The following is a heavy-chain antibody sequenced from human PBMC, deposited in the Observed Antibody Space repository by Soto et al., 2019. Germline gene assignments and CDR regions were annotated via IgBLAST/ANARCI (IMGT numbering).Heavy chain of an antibody. CDR1: GGSISSVSYY. Sequence: QLQLQESGPGLVKPSETLSLTCSVSGGSISSVSYYWGWIRQPPGKGLECIGSIYYSGSAYYSPSLKGRVTMCVDTSKNQLSLELRALTAADTAVYYCARLHCNSPNCGPLDPWGQGTLVTVSS. D-gene: IGHD2-2*01. J-gene: IGHJ5*02. CDR2: IYYSGSA. V-gene: IGHV4-39*01. CDR3: ARLHCNSPNCGPLDP.